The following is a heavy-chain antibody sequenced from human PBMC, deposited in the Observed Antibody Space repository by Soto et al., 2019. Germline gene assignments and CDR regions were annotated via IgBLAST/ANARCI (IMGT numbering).Heavy chain of an antibody. Sequence: EVQLLESGGGLVQPGGSLRLSCAASGFTFSSYAMSWVRQAPGKGLEWVSAISGSGGSTYYADSVKGRFTISRDNSKNTLYLQMNRLRAEDTAVYYCAKAEHSSGWYEGYYFDYWGQGTLVTVSS. CDR3: AKAEHSSGWYEGYYFDY. D-gene: IGHD6-19*01. CDR1: GFTFSSYA. V-gene: IGHV3-23*01. CDR2: ISGSGGST. J-gene: IGHJ4*02.